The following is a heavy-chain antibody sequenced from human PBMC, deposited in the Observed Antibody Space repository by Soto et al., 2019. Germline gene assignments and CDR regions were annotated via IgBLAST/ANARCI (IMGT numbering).Heavy chain of an antibody. CDR1: GVTFSTST. V-gene: IGHV1-69*11. Sequence: VQLVQSGAEVRKPGSSVKVSCQVSGVTFSTSTITWVRQAPGQGLEWMGSIIPILGTAKSTQKFQGRVTITADESASVAYMELSSLTSEDTAVYYCARAGFDSGWNEFSGMDVWGQGTTVTFSS. CDR2: IIPILGTA. D-gene: IGHD6-19*01. CDR3: ARAGFDSGWNEFSGMDV. J-gene: IGHJ6*02.